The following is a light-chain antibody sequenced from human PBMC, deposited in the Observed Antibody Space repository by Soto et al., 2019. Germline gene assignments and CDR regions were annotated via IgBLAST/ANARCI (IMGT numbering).Light chain of an antibody. V-gene: IGKV1-39*01. Sequence: DIQMTQSPSSLSASVGDGVTITWRSSLTISSYLNWYQQKSGRAAKQLIYAASSLQSGVPSRLSGSGSGTDFTLTISSRQPEDFATYYCQQSYRTTPWTFGQGTKVDNK. J-gene: IGKJ1*01. CDR3: QQSYRTTPWT. CDR2: AAS. CDR1: LTISSY.